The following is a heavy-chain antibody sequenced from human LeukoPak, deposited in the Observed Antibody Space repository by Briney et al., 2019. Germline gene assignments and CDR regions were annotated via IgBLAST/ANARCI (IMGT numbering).Heavy chain of an antibody. J-gene: IGHJ6*02. CDR3: ARGGGLDV. V-gene: IGHV3-30-3*01. CDR1: GFTFSSYA. Sequence: GGSLRLSCAASGFTFSSYAMHWVRQAPGKGLEWVAVISYDGSNKYYADSVKGRFTISRDNAKDSLYLQMSNLRAEDTAVYFCARGGGLDVWGQGATVTVSS. D-gene: IGHD3-16*01. CDR2: ISYDGSNK.